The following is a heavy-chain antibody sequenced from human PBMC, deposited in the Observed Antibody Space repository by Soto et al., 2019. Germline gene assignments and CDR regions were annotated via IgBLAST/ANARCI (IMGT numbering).Heavy chain of an antibody. V-gene: IGHV1-69*12. J-gene: IGHJ6*02. CDR2: IIPVFGTA. D-gene: IGHD4-17*01. Sequence: QVQLVQSGAEVKKPWSAVRVSCKASGGTLRNYGISWVRQAPGQGLEWMGGIIPVFGTANYAQKFQGRVTITADESTSTVYMDVTSLRSEDTAVYYCSRGDATKIVVTTYYGMDVWGQGTTVTVSS. CDR3: SRGDATKIVVTTYYGMDV. CDR1: GGTLRNYG.